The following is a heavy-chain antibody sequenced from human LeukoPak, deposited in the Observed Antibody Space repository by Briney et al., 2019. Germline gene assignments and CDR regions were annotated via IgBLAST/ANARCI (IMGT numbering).Heavy chain of an antibody. CDR2: VSYDGTKI. CDR1: GLIFRTYS. V-gene: IGHV3-30-3*01. J-gene: IGHJ4*02. Sequence: GALRLSCAASGLIFRTYSMTWVRQAPGKGLEWVAVVSYDGTKISYEGSVKGRFTMSRDISKNTLSLQMNSLRPEDTAVYYCARDRIQIWSYVGTFDSWGQGTLVTVSS. D-gene: IGHD5-18*01. CDR3: ARDRIQIWSYVGTFDS.